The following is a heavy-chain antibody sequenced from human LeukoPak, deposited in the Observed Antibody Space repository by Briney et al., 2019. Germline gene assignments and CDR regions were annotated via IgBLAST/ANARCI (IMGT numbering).Heavy chain of an antibody. Sequence: GGSLRLSCAASGFTFSSYGMSWVRQAPGKGLEWVSAISGSGGSTYYADSVKGRFTISRDNSKNTLYLQMNSLRAEDTAVYYCAKDGGLPPYYFDYWGQGTLVTVSS. J-gene: IGHJ4*02. CDR3: AKDGGLPPYYFDY. CDR1: GFTFSSYG. CDR2: ISGSGGST. D-gene: IGHD3-16*01. V-gene: IGHV3-23*01.